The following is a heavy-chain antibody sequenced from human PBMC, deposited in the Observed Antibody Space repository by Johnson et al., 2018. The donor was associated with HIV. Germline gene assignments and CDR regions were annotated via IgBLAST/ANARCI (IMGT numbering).Heavy chain of an antibody. CDR3: ARAINDAFDI. J-gene: IGHJ3*02. Sequence: QVQLVESGGGVVQPGGSLRLSCAASGFTFSSYGMHWVRQAPGKGLEWVSFIRFDGNNKYYADSVKGRFTISRDNSKKTLHLQMNSLRAEDTAVYFCARAINDAFDIWGQGTMVTVSP. V-gene: IGHV3-30*02. CDR2: IRFDGNNK. CDR1: GFTFSSYG.